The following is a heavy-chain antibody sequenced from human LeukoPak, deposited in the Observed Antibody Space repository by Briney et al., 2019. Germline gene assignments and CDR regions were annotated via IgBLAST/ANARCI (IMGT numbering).Heavy chain of an antibody. D-gene: IGHD6-6*01. Sequence: SSETLSLTCSVSGGSISSLYWSWIRQPPGKGLEWIGYIYYTGSTNYNPSPKGRVTMFVDMSKNQFSLRLSSVTAADTAVYYCARHRAYSSSSPFDYWGQGTLVTVSS. CDR2: IYYTGST. CDR3: ARHRAYSSSSPFDY. CDR1: GGSISSLY. V-gene: IGHV4-59*08. J-gene: IGHJ4*02.